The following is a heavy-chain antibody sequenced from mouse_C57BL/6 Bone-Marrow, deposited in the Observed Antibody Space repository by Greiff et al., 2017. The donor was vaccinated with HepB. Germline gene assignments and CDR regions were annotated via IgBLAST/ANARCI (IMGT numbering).Heavy chain of an antibody. Sequence: EVMLVESGGDLVKPGGSLKLSCAASGFTFSSYGMSWVRQTPDKRLEWVATISSGGSYTYYPDSVKGRFTISRDNAKNTLYLQMSSLKSEDTAMYYCARGTGPDYWGQGTSVTVSS. V-gene: IGHV5-6*01. CDR1: GFTFSSYG. CDR2: ISSGGSYT. CDR3: ARGTGPDY. J-gene: IGHJ4*01. D-gene: IGHD3-3*01.